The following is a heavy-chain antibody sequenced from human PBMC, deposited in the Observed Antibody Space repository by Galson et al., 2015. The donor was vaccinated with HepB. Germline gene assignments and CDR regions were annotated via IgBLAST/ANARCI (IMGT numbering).Heavy chain of an antibody. D-gene: IGHD1-1*01. J-gene: IGHJ4*02. CDR3: AKEDWKLDY. Sequence: SLRLSCAASGFTFNNYALNWVRQAPGKGLEWVSRISGSGDDTDYADSVKGRFTISRDNSKNTLYLQMNNLRAEDTAIYYCAKEDWKLDYWGQGTLVTVSS. CDR2: ISGSGDDT. CDR1: GFTFNNYA. V-gene: IGHV3-23*01.